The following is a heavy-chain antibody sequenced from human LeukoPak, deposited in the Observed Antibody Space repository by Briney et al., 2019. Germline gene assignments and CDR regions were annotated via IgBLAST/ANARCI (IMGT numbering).Heavy chain of an antibody. Sequence: GGSLRLSCAASGFTFSSYAMHWVRQAPGKGLEWVAVISYDGSNKYYADSVKGRFTISRDNSKNTLYLQMNSLRAEDTAVYYCARIVGAHYYFDYWGQGTLVTVSS. J-gene: IGHJ4*02. V-gene: IGHV3-30-3*01. D-gene: IGHD1-26*01. CDR1: GFTFSSYA. CDR2: ISYDGSNK. CDR3: ARIVGAHYYFDY.